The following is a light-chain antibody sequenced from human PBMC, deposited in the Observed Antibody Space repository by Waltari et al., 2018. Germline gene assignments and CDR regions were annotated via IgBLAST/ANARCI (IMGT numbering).Light chain of an antibody. Sequence: EIVLTQSQGTLSLSPEQIATLFCRASHSLGSTLAWYQQKPSQAPRLLIYDASTRATGIPDRFSATGSGTDFSLTISRLEPEDFAVYYCQKYGRLPATFGRGTTVEIK. CDR2: DAS. CDR1: HSLGST. CDR3: QKYGRLPAT. V-gene: IGKV3-20*01. J-gene: IGKJ1*01.